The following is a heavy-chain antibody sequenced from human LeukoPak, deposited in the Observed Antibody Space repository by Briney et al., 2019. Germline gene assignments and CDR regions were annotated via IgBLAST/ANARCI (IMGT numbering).Heavy chain of an antibody. D-gene: IGHD6-19*01. J-gene: IGHJ4*02. CDR1: GFTVSTNY. V-gene: IGHV3-53*01. CDR3: ARGWYSSGWYYFDY. Sequence: PGGSLRLSCAASGFTVSTNYMSWVRQAPGKGLECVSVIYSGGSTYCADSVKGRFTISTDNSKNTLYLQMNSLRAEDTAVYYCARGWYSSGWYYFDYWGQGTLVTVSS. CDR2: IYSGGST.